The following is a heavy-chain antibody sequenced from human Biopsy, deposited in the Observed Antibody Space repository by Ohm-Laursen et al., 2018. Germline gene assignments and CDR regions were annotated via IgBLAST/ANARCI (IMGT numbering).Heavy chain of an antibody. J-gene: IGHJ4*02. V-gene: IGHV4-59*01. D-gene: IGHD7-27*01. CDR2: IYYTGPT. Sequence: GTLSLTCTVSGGSIKSYYWNWIRQSPGKGLEWIGFIYYTGPTNYNPSLKSRATISVDTSKNQFSLKVISVTAADTAVYYCARLTGDPSYWGQGILVTVSS. CDR3: ARLTGDPSY. CDR1: GGSIKSYY.